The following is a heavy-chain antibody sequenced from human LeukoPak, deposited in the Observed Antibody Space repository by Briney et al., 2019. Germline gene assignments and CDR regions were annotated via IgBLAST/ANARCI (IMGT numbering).Heavy chain of an antibody. J-gene: IGHJ3*02. CDR3: AREVGYYIPYDAFDI. Sequence: SETLSLTCTVSGGSISSSSYYWGWIRQPPGKGLEWIGNIYYSGSTYYNPSLKSRVTISVDTSKNQFSLKLSSVTAADTAVYYCAREVGYYIPYDAFDIWGQGTMVTVSS. CDR1: GGSISSSSYY. V-gene: IGHV4-39*07. CDR2: IYYSGST. D-gene: IGHD2-8*02.